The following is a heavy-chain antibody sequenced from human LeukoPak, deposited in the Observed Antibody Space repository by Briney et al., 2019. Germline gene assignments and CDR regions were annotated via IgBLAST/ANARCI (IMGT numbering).Heavy chain of an antibody. CDR2: INSSSSYI. J-gene: IGHJ4*02. CDR1: GFTFSCYS. Sequence: GGSLRLSCAASGFTFSCYSMKWVHQAPGRGVEWVASINSSSSYIYYADSVKDRFTNSRDNAKNSLYRQMNSLRARDTAVYSWARDEIGAAGTGGADYFDYWGQGTLVTVSS. CDR3: ARDEIGAAGTGGADYFDY. D-gene: IGHD6-19*01. V-gene: IGHV3-21*01.